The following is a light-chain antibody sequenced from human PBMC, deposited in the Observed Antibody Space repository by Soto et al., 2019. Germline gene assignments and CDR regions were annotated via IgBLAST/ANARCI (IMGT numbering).Light chain of an antibody. CDR2: LNSDGSH. CDR3: QTWGTGSVV. J-gene: IGLJ2*01. CDR1: SGHSSYA. Sequence: QLVLTQSPSASASLGASVKLTCTLSSGHSSYAIAWHQQQPEQGPRYLMKLNSDGSHSKGDGIPDRFSGSSSGAERYLTISSLQYEDESDYYCQTWGTGSVVFGGGTKLTVL. V-gene: IGLV4-69*01.